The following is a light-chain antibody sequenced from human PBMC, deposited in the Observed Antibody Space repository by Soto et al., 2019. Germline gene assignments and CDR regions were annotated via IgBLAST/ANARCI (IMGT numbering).Light chain of an antibody. CDR3: ASWDDTLNGPV. CDR1: SSNIGSNS. Sequence: QSVLTQPPSTSGTPGQRVTISCSGSSSNIGSNSVNWYQHLPGTAPTLLIYSNSQRHSGVPDRFSGSKSGTSASLAISGLQSEDETAYYCASWDDTLNGPVFGGGTKLTVL. CDR2: SNS. V-gene: IGLV1-44*01. J-gene: IGLJ3*02.